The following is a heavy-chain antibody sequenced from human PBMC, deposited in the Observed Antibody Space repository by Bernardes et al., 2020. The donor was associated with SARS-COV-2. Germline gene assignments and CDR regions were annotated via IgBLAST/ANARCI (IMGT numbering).Heavy chain of an antibody. J-gene: IGHJ4*02. V-gene: IGHV3-21*05. CDR1: GFSFSNYG. D-gene: IGHD3-16*01. CDR3: ARSDRVRGAFDY. Sequence: GGSLRLSCAASGFSFSNYGMYWVRQTPGKGLQWVSFIGSSSRDIYYGESVKGRFTIFRDDAKNSLYLEVNSLRVEDTAIYYCARSDRVRGAFDYWGQGTLVTVSS. CDR2: IGSSSRDI.